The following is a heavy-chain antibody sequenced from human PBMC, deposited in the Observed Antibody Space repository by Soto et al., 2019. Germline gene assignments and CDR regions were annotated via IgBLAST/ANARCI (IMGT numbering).Heavy chain of an antibody. D-gene: IGHD3-3*01. CDR3: AMRNYDFWSGYYDY. Sequence: ASVKVSCKASGGTFSSYAISWVRQAPGQGLEWMGGIIPIFGTANYAQKFQGRATITADESTSTAYMELSSLRSEDTAVYYCAMRNYDFWSGYYDYWCQGTLVTVS. V-gene: IGHV1-69*13. CDR1: GGTFSSYA. CDR2: IIPIFGTA. J-gene: IGHJ4*02.